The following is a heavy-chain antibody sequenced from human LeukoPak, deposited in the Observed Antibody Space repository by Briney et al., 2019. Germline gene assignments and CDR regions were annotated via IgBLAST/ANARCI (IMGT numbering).Heavy chain of an antibody. J-gene: IGHJ4*02. Sequence: GRSLRLSCAASGFTFDDYAMHWVRQAPGKGLEWVSGISWNSGSIGYADSVKGRFTISRDNAKNSLYLQMNSLRAEDRVLYYCAKGGGGYLSVVPYYWGQGTLVTVSS. CDR3: AKGGGGYLSVVPYY. V-gene: IGHV3-9*01. CDR1: GFTFDDYA. CDR2: ISWNSGSI. D-gene: IGHD5-24*01.